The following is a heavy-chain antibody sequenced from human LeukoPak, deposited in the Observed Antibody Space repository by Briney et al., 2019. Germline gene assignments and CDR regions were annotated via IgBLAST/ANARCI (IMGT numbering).Heavy chain of an antibody. D-gene: IGHD6-19*01. Sequence: SETLSLTCTVSGGSISSYYWSWLRQPPGKGLEWIGYIYYSGSTNYNPSLKSRVTISVDTSKNQFSLKLSSVTAADTAVYCCARLGYSSGPDDACDIWGQGTMVTVSS. V-gene: IGHV4-59*12. CDR3: ARLGYSSGPDDACDI. J-gene: IGHJ3*02. CDR2: IYYSGST. CDR1: GGSISSYY.